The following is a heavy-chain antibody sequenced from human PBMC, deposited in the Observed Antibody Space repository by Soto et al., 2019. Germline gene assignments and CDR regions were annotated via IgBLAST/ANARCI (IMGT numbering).Heavy chain of an antibody. V-gene: IGHV1-18*01. Sequence: ASVKVSCKASGYTFTTYGINWVRQAPGQGVEWMGWISGYNGNPKYAQKLQGRVTMTTDASTSTAHMELRSLRSDDTAMYYCARVHLVRGIITHERGFDYWGQGTLVTVSS. CDR1: GYTFTTYG. J-gene: IGHJ4*02. CDR2: ISGYNGNP. CDR3: ARVHLVRGIITHERGFDY. D-gene: IGHD3-10*01.